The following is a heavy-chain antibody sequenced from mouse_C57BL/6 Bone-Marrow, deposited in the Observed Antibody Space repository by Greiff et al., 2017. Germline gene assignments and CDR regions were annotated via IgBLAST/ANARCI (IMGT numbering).Heavy chain of an antibody. V-gene: IGHV1-18*01. CDR2: INPNNGGT. D-gene: IGHD2-3*01. CDR3: ARARGYDGYLYYYAMDY. J-gene: IGHJ4*01. CDR1: GYTFTDYN. Sequence: EVQLQQSGPELVKPGASVKIPCKASGYTFTDYNMDWVKQSHGKSLEWIGDINPNNGGTIYNQKFKGKATLTVDKSSSTAYMELRSLTSEDTAVYYCARARGYDGYLYYYAMDYWGQGTSVTVSS.